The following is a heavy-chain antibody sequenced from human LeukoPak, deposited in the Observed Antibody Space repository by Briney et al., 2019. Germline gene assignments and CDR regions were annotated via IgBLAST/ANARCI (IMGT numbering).Heavy chain of an antibody. Sequence: SETLSLTCTVSGGSITGYHWSWIRQPPGKGLEWIGYIYSSETTNYKPSLKSRVTISADTSKNQISLKLTSVTAADTAIYYCARRNDFHIWGQGTMVTISS. CDR1: GGSITGYH. CDR3: ARRNDFHI. CDR2: IYSSETT. V-gene: IGHV4-4*08. J-gene: IGHJ3*02.